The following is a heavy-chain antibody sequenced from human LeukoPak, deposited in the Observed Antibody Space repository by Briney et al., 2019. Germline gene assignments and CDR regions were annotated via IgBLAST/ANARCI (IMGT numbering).Heavy chain of an antibody. CDR3: ARGLIVGATFNPTADY. D-gene: IGHD1-26*01. V-gene: IGHV1-2*02. CDR1: GYTFTGYY. CDR2: INPNSGGT. Sequence: ASVKVSCKASGYTFTGYYMHWVRQAPGQGLEWMGWINPNSGGTNYAQKFQGRVTMTRDTSISTAYMELSRLRSDDTAVYYCARGLIVGATFNPTADYWGQGTLVTVSS. J-gene: IGHJ4*02.